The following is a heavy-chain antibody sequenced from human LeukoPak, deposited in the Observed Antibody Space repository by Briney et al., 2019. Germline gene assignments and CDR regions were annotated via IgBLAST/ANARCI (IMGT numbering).Heavy chain of an antibody. D-gene: IGHD3-9*01. V-gene: IGHV4-39*01. J-gene: IGHJ4*02. CDR2: ISSSGSA. Sequence: PSETLSLTCTVSGGSIGSSPYFWGWIRQPPGKGLEWIGSISSSGSAYYNPSLKSRVTISVDTSKNQFSLKLSSVTAADTAVYYCARHVWLQPFDYWGQGTLVTVSS. CDR1: GGSIGSSPYF. CDR3: ARHVWLQPFDY.